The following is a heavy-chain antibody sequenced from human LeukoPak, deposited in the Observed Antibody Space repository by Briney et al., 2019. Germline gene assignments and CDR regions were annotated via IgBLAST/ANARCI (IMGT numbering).Heavy chain of an antibody. CDR1: GGSISSGGYY. J-gene: IGHJ5*02. D-gene: IGHD4-17*01. Sequence: PSETLSLTCTVSGGSISSGGYYWSWIRQHPGKGLEWIGYIYYSGSTYYNPSLKSRVTISVDTSKNQFSLKLSSVTAADTAVYYCARDRGDYGDYWFDPWGQGTLVTVSS. V-gene: IGHV4-31*03. CDR2: IYYSGST. CDR3: ARDRGDYGDYWFDP.